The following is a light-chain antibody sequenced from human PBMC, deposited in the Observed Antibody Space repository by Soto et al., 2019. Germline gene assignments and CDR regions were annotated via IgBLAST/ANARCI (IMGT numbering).Light chain of an antibody. Sequence: QSVLTQPPSASGTPGQTVTISCSGSSSNIGANTVNWFQHLPGTAPKLLIYSNNQRPSGVPDRVSGSKSGTSVTLAISGLQSEDEADYYCAGWDARLDGVVFGGGTKLTVL. V-gene: IGLV1-44*01. CDR2: SNN. J-gene: IGLJ3*02. CDR3: AGWDARLDGVV. CDR1: SSNIGANT.